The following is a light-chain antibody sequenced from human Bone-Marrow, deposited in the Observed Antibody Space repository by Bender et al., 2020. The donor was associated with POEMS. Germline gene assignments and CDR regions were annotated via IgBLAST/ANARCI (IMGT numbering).Light chain of an antibody. Sequence: QSALTQPASVSGSPGQSITLSCTGTSSDVGDYDYVSWYQQHPGEAPKLMIYDVDSRPLGISNRFSGSKSGNTASLTISGLQAEDEGNYYCSSYAGSNIVVVFGGGTKLTVL. V-gene: IGLV2-14*01. CDR2: DVD. J-gene: IGLJ2*01. CDR1: SSDVGDYDY. CDR3: SSYAGSNIVVV.